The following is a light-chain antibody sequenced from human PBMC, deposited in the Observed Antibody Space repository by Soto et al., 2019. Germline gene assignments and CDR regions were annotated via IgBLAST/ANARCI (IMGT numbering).Light chain of an antibody. V-gene: IGKV3-15*01. J-gene: IGKJ5*01. CDR1: QNIISN. CDR2: GAS. Sequence: EIVMTQSPATLSVSPGEIATVSCRASQNIISNLAWYQQKPGQSPRLLIYGASTRATGIPARFSGSGSGTDFTLTISRLEPEDFAVYYCHHYGGSPITFGQGTRLEIK. CDR3: HHYGGSPIT.